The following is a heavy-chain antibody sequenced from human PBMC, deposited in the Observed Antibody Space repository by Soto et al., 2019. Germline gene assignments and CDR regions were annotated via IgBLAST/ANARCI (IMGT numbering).Heavy chain of an antibody. CDR2: ISWNSDTI. CDR3: ARDVWSRASGPPDS. J-gene: IGHJ4*02. V-gene: IGHV3-9*01. Sequence: GGSLRLSCAASGFTFDDYAMHWVRQAPGKGLEWVTGISWNSDTIGYADSVKGRFTISRDNAKNSLYLQMNSLRAEDTAFYYCARDVWSRASGPPDSWGQGTLVTVSS. CDR1: GFTFDDYA. D-gene: IGHD3-10*01.